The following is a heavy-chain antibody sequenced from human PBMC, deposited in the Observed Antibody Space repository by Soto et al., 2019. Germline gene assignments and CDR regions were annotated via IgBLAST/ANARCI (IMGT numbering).Heavy chain of an antibody. Sequence: SVKVSCKASGGTFSSYAISWVRQAPGQGLEWMGGIIPIFGTANYAQKFQGRVTITADESTSTAYMELSSLRSEDTAVYYCARGTPTGGGYSYGGVLMDVWGQRTTVTVSS. J-gene: IGHJ6*02. V-gene: IGHV1-69*13. CDR3: ARGTPTGGGYSYGGVLMDV. CDR1: GGTFSSYA. CDR2: IIPIFGTA. D-gene: IGHD5-18*01.